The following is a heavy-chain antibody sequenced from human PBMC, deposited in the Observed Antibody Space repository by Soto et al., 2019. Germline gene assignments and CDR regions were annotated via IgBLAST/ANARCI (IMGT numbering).Heavy chain of an antibody. V-gene: IGHV1-69*06. D-gene: IGHD1-1*01. J-gene: IGHJ6*02. CDR2: ILPMYRKT. CDR3: ARVVQLGSNYAMDV. Sequence: QVRLAQSGAEVRSPGSSVRVSCKASGATVSVYGITWVRKAPRQGLEWVGAILPMYRKTNYAQKFQGRVTIIADKSPDIVYLELSRLRSDDPAIYLCARVVQLGSNYAMDVWGQGTTVVVSS. CDR1: GATVSVYG.